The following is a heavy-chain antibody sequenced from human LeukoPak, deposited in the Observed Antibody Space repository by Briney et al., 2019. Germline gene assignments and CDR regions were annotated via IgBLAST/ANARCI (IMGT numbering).Heavy chain of an antibody. CDR1: GFTFSNYW. Sequence: PGGSLRLSCAASGFTFSNYWMSWVRQAPGKGLEWVADIKQDGTQKYYVDSVEGRFTISRDNDKNSLYLQMNSLRVEDTAVYYCARDCGSDCSQAFDIWGQGTMVTVSS. D-gene: IGHD2-21*02. CDR3: ARDCGSDCSQAFDI. J-gene: IGHJ3*02. V-gene: IGHV3-7*05. CDR2: IKQDGTQK.